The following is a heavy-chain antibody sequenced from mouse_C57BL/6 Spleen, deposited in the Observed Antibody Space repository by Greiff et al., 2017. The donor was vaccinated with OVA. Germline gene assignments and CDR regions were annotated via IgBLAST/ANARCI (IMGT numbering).Heavy chain of an antibody. CDR3: APIYYYGSSPFAY. CDR2: IDPANGNT. CDR1: GFNIKNSY. D-gene: IGHD1-1*01. Sequence: VQLQQSVAELVRPGASVKLSCTASGFNIKNSYMHWVKQRPEQGLEWIGRIDPANGNTKYAPKFQGQATITADTSSNTAYLQLSSLTSEDTAIYYGAPIYYYGSSPFAYWGQGTLVTVSA. J-gene: IGHJ3*01. V-gene: IGHV14-3*01.